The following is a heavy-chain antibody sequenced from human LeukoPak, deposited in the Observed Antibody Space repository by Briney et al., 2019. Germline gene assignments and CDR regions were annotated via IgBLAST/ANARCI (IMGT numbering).Heavy chain of an antibody. CDR3: ARGRLGSGSQYDAFDI. D-gene: IGHD3-10*01. CDR2: INPNSGDT. Sequence: GASVKVSCKASGYSFSVYALHWVRQAPGQGLEWMGWINPNSGDTNYAQKFQGRVTMTRDTSISTAYMELSRLTSDDTAVFYCARGRLGSGSQYDAFDIWGQGTMVTVSS. J-gene: IGHJ3*02. CDR1: GYSFSVYA. V-gene: IGHV1-2*02.